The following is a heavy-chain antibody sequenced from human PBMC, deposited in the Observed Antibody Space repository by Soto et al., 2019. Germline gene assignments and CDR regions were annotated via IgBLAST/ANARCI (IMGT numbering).Heavy chain of an antibody. CDR1: GGSISSGGYY. V-gene: IGHV4-31*03. D-gene: IGHD3-3*01. CDR3: ARTPSLTTILGVTHLNWFDP. J-gene: IGHJ5*02. CDR2: IYYSGST. Sequence: PSETLSLTCTVSGGSISSGGYYWSWIRQHPGKGLEWVGYIYYSGSTYYNPSLKSRVTISVDTSKNQFSLKLSSVTAADTAVYYCARTPSLTTILGVTHLNWFDPWGQGTLVTVSS.